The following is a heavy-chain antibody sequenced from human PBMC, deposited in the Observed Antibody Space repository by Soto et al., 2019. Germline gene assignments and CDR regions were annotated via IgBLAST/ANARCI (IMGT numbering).Heavy chain of an antibody. Sequence: SVKVSCKASGGTFSSYAISWVRQAPGQGLEWMGGIIPIFGTANYAQKFQGRVTITADESTSTAYMELSSLRSEDTAVYYCARAVVGATDPNLSGYYYYGMDVWGQGTTVTVSS. D-gene: IGHD1-26*01. CDR2: IIPIFGTA. J-gene: IGHJ6*02. CDR3: ARAVVGATDPNLSGYYYYGMDV. CDR1: GGTFSSYA. V-gene: IGHV1-69*13.